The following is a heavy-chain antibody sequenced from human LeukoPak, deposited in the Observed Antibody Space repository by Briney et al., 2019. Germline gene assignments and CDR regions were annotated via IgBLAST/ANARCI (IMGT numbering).Heavy chain of an antibody. V-gene: IGHV4-34*01. CDR2: ITHSGST. J-gene: IGHJ4*02. CDR3: ASLIAAAVYFDY. D-gene: IGHD6-13*01. CDR1: GGSFSGYY. Sequence: SETLSLTCAVYGGSFSGYYWSWIRQPPGKGLEWIGEITHSGSTNYNPSLKSRVTISVDTSKNQFSLKLSSVTAADTAVYYCASLIAAAVYFDYWGQGTLVTVSS.